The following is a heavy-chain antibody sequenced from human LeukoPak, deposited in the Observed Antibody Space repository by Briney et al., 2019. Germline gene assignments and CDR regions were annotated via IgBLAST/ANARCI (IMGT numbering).Heavy chain of an antibody. CDR1: GGSISSYY. CDR3: ARVGIGYCSSTSCYRGDLYYFDY. D-gene: IGHD2-2*01. Sequence: KPSETLSLTCTVSGGSISSYYWSWIRQPPGKGLEWIGYIYYSGSTNYNPSLKSRVTISVDTSKNQFSLKLSSVTAADTAVYYCARVGIGYCSSTSCYRGDLYYFDYWGQGTLVTVSS. V-gene: IGHV4-59*01. J-gene: IGHJ4*02. CDR2: IYYSGST.